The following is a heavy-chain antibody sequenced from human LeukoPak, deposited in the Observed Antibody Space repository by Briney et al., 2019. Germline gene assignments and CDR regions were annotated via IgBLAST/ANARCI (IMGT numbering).Heavy chain of an antibody. CDR2: ISGSGSTI. Sequence: GGSLRLSCAASGFTFSDCYMSWIRQAPGKGLEWVSYISGSGSTIYYADSVKGRFTISRDNAKNSLYLQMNSLRAEDTGVYYCTRGQYCSGTNCYIPYHFYFYMDVWGKGTTVTVSS. CDR1: GFTFSDCY. J-gene: IGHJ6*03. CDR3: TRGQYCSGTNCYIPYHFYFYMDV. D-gene: IGHD2-2*02. V-gene: IGHV3-11*04.